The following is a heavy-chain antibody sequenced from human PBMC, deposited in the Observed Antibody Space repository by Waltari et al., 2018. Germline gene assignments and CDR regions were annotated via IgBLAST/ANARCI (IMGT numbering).Heavy chain of an antibody. CDR2: INDSGRT. V-gene: IGHV4-34*02. Sequence: QVQLQQWGAGLLKPSETLSLTCDVSGGSLSGYHWTWIRQPPGKGLEWIGEINDSGRTTYNPSLGSRVTVSIDTANNQVSLRVRSVTAADTAVYYCARVFGYYYYYMDVWGKGTTVTISS. CDR3: ARVFGYYYYYMDV. D-gene: IGHD3-3*01. CDR1: GGSLSGYH. J-gene: IGHJ6*03.